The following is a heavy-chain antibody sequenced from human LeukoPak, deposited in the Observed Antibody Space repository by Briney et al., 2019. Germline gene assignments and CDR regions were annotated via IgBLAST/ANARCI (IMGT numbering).Heavy chain of an antibody. J-gene: IGHJ4*02. CDR1: GYTFTGYY. CDR3: ARDPSNSGYDYLYYFDY. V-gene: IGHV1-2*02. CDR2: INPDNGGT. D-gene: IGHD5-12*01. Sequence: ASVKVSCKASGYTFTGYYMHWARQAPGQGLERMGWINPDNGGTNYAQKFQGRVTMTRDMSISTAYMELSRLRSDDTAVYYCARDPSNSGYDYLYYFDYWGQGTLVTVSS.